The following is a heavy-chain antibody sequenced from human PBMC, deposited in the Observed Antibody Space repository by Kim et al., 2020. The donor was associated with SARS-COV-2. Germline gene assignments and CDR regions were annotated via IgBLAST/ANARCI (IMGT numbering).Heavy chain of an antibody. J-gene: IGHJ4*02. CDR2: IFYSGTT. CDR1: GGSISTTTYY. Sequence: SETLSLTCTVSGGSISTTTYYWGWIRQPPXXGLXWXXSIFYSGTTYYNPSLKXRLTISLDASKNHFSLKLTSVXAXXTAVYYCARHAGIATGFSYWGQGILVTV. CDR3: ARHAGIATGFSY. V-gene: IGHV4-39*01. D-gene: IGHD1-1*01.